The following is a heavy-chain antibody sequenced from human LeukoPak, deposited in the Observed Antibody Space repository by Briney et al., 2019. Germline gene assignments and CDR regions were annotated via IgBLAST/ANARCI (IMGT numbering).Heavy chain of an antibody. J-gene: IGHJ4*02. CDR2: IKQDGSEK. CDR1: GFTFNNYW. Sequence: GGSLRLSCAASGFTFNNYWMSWVRQAPGKGLEWVANIKQDGSEKYYVDSVKGRFTISRDNAKNSLYLQMNSLRAEDTAVYYCATQSYGLFDYWGQGTLVTVSS. V-gene: IGHV3-7*01. CDR3: ATQSYGLFDY. D-gene: IGHD3-10*01.